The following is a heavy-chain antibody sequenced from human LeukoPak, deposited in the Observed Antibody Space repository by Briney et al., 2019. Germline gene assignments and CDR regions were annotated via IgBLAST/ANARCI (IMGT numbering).Heavy chain of an antibody. CDR3: TRDPVWNVFDI. CDR2: IRSKTYGGTA. Sequence: WIRQPPGKGLEWVGFIRSKTYGGTAVHAASVKGRFIISRDDSRSIAYLQMYRLKTEDTAVYYCTRDPVWNVFDIWGQGTRVTVSS. D-gene: IGHD1-14*01. J-gene: IGHJ3*02. V-gene: IGHV3-49*02.